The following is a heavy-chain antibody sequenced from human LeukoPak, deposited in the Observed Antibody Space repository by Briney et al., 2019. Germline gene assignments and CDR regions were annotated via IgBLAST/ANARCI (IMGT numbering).Heavy chain of an antibody. V-gene: IGHV3-23*01. J-gene: IGHJ4*02. CDR3: AKDGLVADIVVVVAATPFYI. D-gene: IGHD2-15*01. Sequence: AGGSLRLSCAASGLTFSSYAMSWVRQAPGKGLEWVSAISGSGGSTYYADSVKGRFTISRDNSKNTLYLQMNSLRAEDTAVYYCAKDGLVADIVVVVAATPFYIWGQGTLVTVSS. CDR1: GLTFSSYA. CDR2: ISGSGGST.